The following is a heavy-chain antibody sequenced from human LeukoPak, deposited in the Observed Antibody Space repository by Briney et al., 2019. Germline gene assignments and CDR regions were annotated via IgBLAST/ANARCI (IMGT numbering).Heavy chain of an antibody. D-gene: IGHD3-16*02. CDR1: GFTFSSYE. CDR2: ISSSGSTI. V-gene: IGHV3-48*03. CDR3: ARGPPRPVWGSYRYLDY. Sequence: GGSLRLSCAASGFTFSSYEMNWVRQAPGKGLEWVSYISSSGSTIYYADSVKGRFTISRDNAKNSLYLQMNSLRAEDTAVYYCARGPPRPVWGSYRYLDYWGQGTLSPSPQ. J-gene: IGHJ4*02.